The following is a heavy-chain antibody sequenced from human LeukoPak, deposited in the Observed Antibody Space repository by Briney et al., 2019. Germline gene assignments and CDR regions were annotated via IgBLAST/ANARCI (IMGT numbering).Heavy chain of an antibody. CDR1: GYTLTELS. CDR3: ATNRPRKPAAPPGYSSSWYWFAP. J-gene: IGHJ5*02. D-gene: IGHD6-13*01. CDR2: FDPEDGET. Sequence: ASVKVSCKVSGYTLTELSMHWVRQAPGKGLEWMGGFDPEDGETIYAQKFQGRVTMTEDTSTDTAYMELSSLRSEDTAVYYCATNRPRKPAAPPGYSSSWYWFAPWGQGTLVTVSS. V-gene: IGHV1-24*01.